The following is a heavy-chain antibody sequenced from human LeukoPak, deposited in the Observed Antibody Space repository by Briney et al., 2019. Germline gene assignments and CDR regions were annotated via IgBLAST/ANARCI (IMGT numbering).Heavy chain of an antibody. J-gene: IGHJ6*03. CDR3: ARRTTLRGTGTTRTYYMDV. CDR1: GESFSGYY. V-gene: IGHV4-34*01. CDR2: INHSGNT. Sequence: SETLSLTCAVYGESFSGYYWSWIREPPGKGLEWIGEINHSGNTNYNPSLKSRVTISVDTSRNQFSLKLSSVTAADTAVYYCARRTTLRGTGTTRTYYMDVWGKGTTVTISS. D-gene: IGHD1-1*01.